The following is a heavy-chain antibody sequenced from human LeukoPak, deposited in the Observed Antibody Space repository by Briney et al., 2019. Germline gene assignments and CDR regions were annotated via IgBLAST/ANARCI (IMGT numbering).Heavy chain of an antibody. CDR2: IIPIFGTA. CDR1: GYTFTSYG. CDR3: ARAGYDYGDYVVVSYDY. Sequence: SVKVSCKPSGYTFTSYGISWVRQAPGQGLKWMGGIIPIFGTANYAQKFQGRVTITADESTSTAYMELSSLRSEDTAVYYCARAGYDYGDYVVVSYDYWGQGTLVTVSS. V-gene: IGHV1-69*13. D-gene: IGHD4-17*01. J-gene: IGHJ4*02.